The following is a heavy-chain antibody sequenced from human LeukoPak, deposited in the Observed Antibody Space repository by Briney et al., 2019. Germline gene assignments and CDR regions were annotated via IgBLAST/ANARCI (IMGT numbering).Heavy chain of an antibody. D-gene: IGHD4-17*01. Sequence: KPSQTLSLTCTVSGGSVRSYSYYWTWIRQPPGKGLEWTAYIHYSGSTNYNPSLKSRVTISLDTSKNQFSLKLTSVTAADTAVYYCARDRDYGDSGRASDIWGQGTLVTVSS. CDR2: IHYSGST. V-gene: IGHV4-61*01. CDR3: ARDRDYGDSGRASDI. CDR1: GGSVRSYSYY. J-gene: IGHJ3*02.